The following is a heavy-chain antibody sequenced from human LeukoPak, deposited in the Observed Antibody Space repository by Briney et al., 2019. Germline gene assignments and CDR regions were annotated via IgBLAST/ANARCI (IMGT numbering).Heavy chain of an antibody. CDR3: ARDLSGGGGLFDY. V-gene: IGHV1-69*05. J-gene: IGHJ4*02. CDR1: GGTFSSYA. Sequence: SVKVSCKASGGTFSSYAISWVRQAPGQGLEWMGGIIPIFGTANYAQKFQGRVTITTDESTSTAYMELSSLRSEATAVYYCARDLSGGGGLFDYWGQGTLVTVSS. D-gene: IGHD2-15*01. CDR2: IIPIFGTA.